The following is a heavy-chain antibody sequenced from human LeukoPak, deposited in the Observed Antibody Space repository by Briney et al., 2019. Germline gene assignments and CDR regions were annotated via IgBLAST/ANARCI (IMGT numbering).Heavy chain of an antibody. D-gene: IGHD3-10*01. CDR2: IYTSGST. CDR3: ARGRPDRELFNSYYYYMDV. J-gene: IGHJ6*03. Sequence: SETLSLTCTVSGGSISSYYWSWIRQPPGKGLEWIGYIYTSGSTNYNPSLKSRVTISVDTSKNQFSLKLPSVTAADTAVYYCARGRPDRELFNSYYYYMDVWGKGTTVTVSS. CDR1: GGSISSYY. V-gene: IGHV4-4*09.